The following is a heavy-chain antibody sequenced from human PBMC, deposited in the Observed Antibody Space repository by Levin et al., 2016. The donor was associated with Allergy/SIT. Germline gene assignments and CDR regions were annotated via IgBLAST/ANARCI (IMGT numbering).Heavy chain of an antibody. CDR1: GFTFSSYA. Sequence: GESLKISCAASGFTFSSYAMSWVRQAPGKGLEWVSAISGSGGSTYYADSVKGRFTISRDTSKNTLFLQMNSLRAEDTAVYYCAKPPYTPGDPSYFDNWGRGTLVAVSS. CDR2: ISGSGGST. CDR3: AKPPYTPGDPSYFDN. J-gene: IGHJ4*02. V-gene: IGHV3-23*01. D-gene: IGHD2-21*02.